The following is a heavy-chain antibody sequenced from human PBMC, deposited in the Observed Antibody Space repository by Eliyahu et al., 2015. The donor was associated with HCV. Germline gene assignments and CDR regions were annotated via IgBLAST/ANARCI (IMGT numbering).Heavy chain of an antibody. CDR1: GFTFDNFA. J-gene: IGHJ4*02. D-gene: IGHD3-9*01. CDR2: ISWEGDSA. Sequence: EVQLVESGGVVVQPGGSLXLSCTASGFTFDNFAMHWVRXVPGKGLEWXSYISWEGDSAYYADSVQGRFTASRDNSKNSLHLEMTSLRPDDTALYYCAKEGLTAYFRDSWGQGTLVTVSS. CDR3: AKEGLTAYFRDS. V-gene: IGHV3-43D*04.